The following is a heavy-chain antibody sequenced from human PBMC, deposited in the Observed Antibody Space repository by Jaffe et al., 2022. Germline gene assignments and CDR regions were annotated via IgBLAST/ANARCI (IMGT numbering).Heavy chain of an antibody. Sequence: QVQLVQSGAEVKKPGASVKVSCKASGYTFTSYYMHWVRQAPGQGLEWMGIINPSGGSTSYAQKFQGRVTMTRDTSTSTVYMELSSLRSEDTAVYYCAREVLALLQKPRDAFDIWGQGTMVTVSS. CDR1: GYTFTSYY. D-gene: IGHD2-15*01. CDR2: INPSGGST. V-gene: IGHV1-46*03. CDR3: AREVLALLQKPRDAFDI. J-gene: IGHJ3*02.